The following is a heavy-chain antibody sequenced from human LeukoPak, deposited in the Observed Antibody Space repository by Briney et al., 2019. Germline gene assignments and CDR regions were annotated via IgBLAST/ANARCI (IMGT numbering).Heavy chain of an antibody. V-gene: IGHV4-34*01. J-gene: IGHJ4*02. CDR3: ATEIIFGGEPKDY. D-gene: IGHD3-16*01. CDR2: INHSGST. CDR1: GGSFSGYY. Sequence: SETLSLTCAVYGGSFSGYYWSWIRQPPGKGLEWIGEINHSGSTNYNPSLKSRVTISVDTSKNQFSLKLSSVTAADTAVYYCATEIIFGGEPKDYWGQGTLVTVSS.